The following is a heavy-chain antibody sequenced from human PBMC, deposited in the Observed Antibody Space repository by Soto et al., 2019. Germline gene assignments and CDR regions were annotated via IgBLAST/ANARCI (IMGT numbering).Heavy chain of an antibody. Sequence: GGSLRLSCAASGFTFSSYAMSWVRQAPGKGLEWVSAISGSGGSTYYADSVKGRFTISRDNSKNTLYLQMNSLRAEDTAVYYCAVSHYYDSSGYIDPPLIWGQGTLVTVSS. CDR2: ISGSGGST. CDR3: AVSHYYDSSGYIDPPLI. V-gene: IGHV3-23*01. CDR1: GFTFSSYA. J-gene: IGHJ4*02. D-gene: IGHD3-22*01.